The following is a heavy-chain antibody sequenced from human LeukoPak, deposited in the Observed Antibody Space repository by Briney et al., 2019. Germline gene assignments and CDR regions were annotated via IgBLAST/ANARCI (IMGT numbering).Heavy chain of an antibody. CDR2: ISSSSSTI. D-gene: IGHD1-26*01. CDR3: ARVLSGSYYYYYYMDV. J-gene: IGHJ6*03. Sequence: GGSLRLSCAASGFTFSSYSMNWVRQAPGKGLEWVSYISSSSSTIYYADSVKGRFTISRDNARNSLYLQMNRLRAEDTAVYYCARVLSGSYYYYYYMDVWGKGTTVTVSS. V-gene: IGHV3-48*01. CDR1: GFTFSSYS.